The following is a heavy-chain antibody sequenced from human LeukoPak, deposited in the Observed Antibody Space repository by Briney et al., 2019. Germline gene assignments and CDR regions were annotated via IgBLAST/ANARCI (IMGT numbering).Heavy chain of an antibody. CDR3: ARLRRDINDWYADDC. CDR1: GGSVNTYY. J-gene: IGHJ4*02. V-gene: IGHV4-4*07. CDR2: ISITEGS. D-gene: IGHD6-19*01. Sequence: SETLSLTCSVSGGSVNTYYWSWIRQSAGKGLEWIGRISITEGSNYNPSLKSRVSMSVDASKNQVSLKLGSVTAADTAVYYCARLRRDINDWYADDCWGQGTLVTVSS.